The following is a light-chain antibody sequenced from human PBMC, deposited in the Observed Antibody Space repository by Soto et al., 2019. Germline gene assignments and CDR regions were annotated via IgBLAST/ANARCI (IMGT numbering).Light chain of an antibody. CDR1: QRLSASD. J-gene: IGKJ3*01. V-gene: IGKV3-20*01. Sequence: EIVLTQSPGTLSLSPGQRATLSCRASQRLSASDIAWYQQKPGQAPKFLIYGVSSRATGIPDRFSGSGSGTDFTLTISRLEPEDFAVYHCQQYGSSLFTFGPGTKVDIK. CDR3: QQYGSSLFT. CDR2: GVS.